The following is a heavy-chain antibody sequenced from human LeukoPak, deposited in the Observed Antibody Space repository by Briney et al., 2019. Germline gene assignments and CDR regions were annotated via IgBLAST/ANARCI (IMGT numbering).Heavy chain of an antibody. V-gene: IGHV3-53*01. Sequence: PRGSLRLSCPASGXTVSSNYRSWVRQAPGKGLEWGSVTYSGGSTYYADSVKGRSTISRDKSKNTLYLQMNSLGAEDTAVYYCASKVGATLDYWGQGTLATVSS. CDR2: TYSGGST. CDR1: GXTVSSNY. J-gene: IGHJ4*02. CDR3: ASKVGATLDY. D-gene: IGHD1-26*01.